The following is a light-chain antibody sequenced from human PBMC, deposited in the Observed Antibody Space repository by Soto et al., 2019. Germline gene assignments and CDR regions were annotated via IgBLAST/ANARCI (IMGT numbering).Light chain of an antibody. Sequence: QSVLTQPPSASGSPGQSVTISCTGTSSDVGGYNFVSWYQQHPDKAPKLIIYEVTKRPSGVPGRLSGSRSGNTASLTVSGLQAEDEADYYCAPYTGSGVLFGGGTKVTVL. V-gene: IGLV2-8*01. J-gene: IGLJ2*01. CDR3: APYTGSGVL. CDR1: SSDVGGYNF. CDR2: EVT.